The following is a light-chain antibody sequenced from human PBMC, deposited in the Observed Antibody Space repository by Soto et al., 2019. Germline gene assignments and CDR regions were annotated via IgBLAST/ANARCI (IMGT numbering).Light chain of an antibody. CDR3: QQYGSSPPLS. CDR2: GAS. CDR1: QSVSSSH. V-gene: IGKV3-20*01. J-gene: IGKJ4*01. Sequence: EIVLTQSPGTLSLSPGERATLSCRASQSVSSSHLAWYQQKPGQAPRLLIYGASTRAAGIPDRFSGSGSGTEFTLTISGLQSDDFAVYYCQQYGSSPPLSFGGGTKVDIK.